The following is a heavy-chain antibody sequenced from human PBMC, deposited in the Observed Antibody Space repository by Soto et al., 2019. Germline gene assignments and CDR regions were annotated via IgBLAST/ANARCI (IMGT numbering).Heavy chain of an antibody. V-gene: IGHV3-21*01. CDR2: ISSSSSYI. J-gene: IGHJ6*03. Sequence: EVQLVESGGGLVKPGGSLRLSCAASGFTFSSYSMNWVRQAPGKGLEWVSSISSSSSYIYYADSVKGRFTISRDNANNSLYLQMNSLRAEATAVYYCERDMQSRYYYMDVWGKGTPVTVSS. CDR1: GFTFSSYS. CDR3: ERDMQSRYYYMDV. D-gene: IGHD2-2*01.